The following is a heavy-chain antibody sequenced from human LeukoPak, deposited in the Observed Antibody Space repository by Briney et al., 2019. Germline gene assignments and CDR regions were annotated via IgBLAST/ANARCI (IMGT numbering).Heavy chain of an antibody. V-gene: IGHV3-7*01. D-gene: IGHD1-26*01. CDR3: VRDDGADKPY. Sequence: GGSLRLSCAASGFTLSSYWMSWVRQAPGKGLEWVANIKRDGSEKYYVDSVKGRFTISRDNAKNSLYLQMNSLRVEDTAVYYCVRDDGADKPYWGQGTLVTVSS. CDR1: GFTLSSYW. CDR2: IKRDGSEK. J-gene: IGHJ4*02.